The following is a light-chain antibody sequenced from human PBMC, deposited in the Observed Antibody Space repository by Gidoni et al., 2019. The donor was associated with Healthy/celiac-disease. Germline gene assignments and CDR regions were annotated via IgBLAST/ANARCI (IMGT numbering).Light chain of an antibody. V-gene: IGLV2-14*01. Sequence: QSALTQPASVSRSPGQSITISCTGTSSDVGGYNYVSWYQQHPGKAPKLMIYEVSHRPSGVSNRFSGSKSGNTASLTISGLQAEDEADYYCSSYTSSSTRVFGGGTKLTVL. CDR1: SSDVGGYNY. CDR3: SSYTSSSTRV. CDR2: EVS. J-gene: IGLJ3*02.